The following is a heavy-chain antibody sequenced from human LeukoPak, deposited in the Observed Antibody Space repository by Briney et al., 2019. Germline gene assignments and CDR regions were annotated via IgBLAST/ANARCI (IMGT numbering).Heavy chain of an antibody. CDR1: GGTFSSYA. Sequence: SVKVSCKATGGTFSSYAISWVRQAPGQGLEWMGGIIPIFGTANYAQKFQGRVTITADESTSTAYMELSSLRSEDTAVYYCTIAPIAVAGPFDYWGQGTLVTVSS. CDR3: TIAPIAVAGPFDY. V-gene: IGHV1-69*13. CDR2: IIPIFGTA. D-gene: IGHD6-19*01. J-gene: IGHJ4*02.